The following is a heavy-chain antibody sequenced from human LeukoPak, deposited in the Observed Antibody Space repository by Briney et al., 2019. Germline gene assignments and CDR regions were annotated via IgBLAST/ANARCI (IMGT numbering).Heavy chain of an antibody. V-gene: IGHV3-11*04. Sequence: PGGSLRLSCAASGFTFSDYYMSWIRQAPGKGLEWVSYISSSGSTTYYADSVKGRFTISRDNAKHSLYLQMNSLRAEDTAVCYCARDRGHYYDSSGLRCAFDIWGQGTMVTVSS. CDR3: ARDRGHYYDSSGLRCAFDI. J-gene: IGHJ3*02. CDR2: ISSSGSTT. D-gene: IGHD3-22*01. CDR1: GFTFSDYY.